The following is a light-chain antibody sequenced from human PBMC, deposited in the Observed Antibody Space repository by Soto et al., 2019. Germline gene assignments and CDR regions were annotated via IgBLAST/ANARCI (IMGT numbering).Light chain of an antibody. CDR1: QRISSW. V-gene: IGKV1-5*03. J-gene: IGKJ2*01. Sequence: DIQMTQSPSTLSASVGDRVTITCRASQRISSWLAWYQQKPGKAPKLLIYKASSLESGVPSRFSGSGSGTEFTLPISSLQPDDFATYYCQQYNSYPYTFGQGTKLQIQ. CDR2: KAS. CDR3: QQYNSYPYT.